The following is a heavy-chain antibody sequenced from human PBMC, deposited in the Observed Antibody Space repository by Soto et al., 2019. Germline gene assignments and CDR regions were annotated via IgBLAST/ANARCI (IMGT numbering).Heavy chain of an antibody. CDR2: INHTGGT. D-gene: IGHD3-3*01. CDR1: GRPVHGYH. Sequence: PSDPLSLTYAAYGRPVHGYHWYWIRQPTGEELEWVGEINHTGGTHYNASLKSRVTMYAGTSKNQFSLRLRSVTAADTAIYYCATRTTVFGLLIPPCVPWGQGTQVTIS. J-gene: IGHJ5*02. V-gene: IGHV4-34*01. CDR3: ATRTTVFGLLIPPCVP.